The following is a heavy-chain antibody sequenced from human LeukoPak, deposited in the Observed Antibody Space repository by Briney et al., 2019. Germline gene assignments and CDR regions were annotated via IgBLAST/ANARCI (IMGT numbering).Heavy chain of an antibody. Sequence: PGGSLRLSCTVSGFTVSINSMSWVRQAPGKGLEWVSFIYSGGNTHYADSVKGRFTISRDNSKNTLYLQMNSLRAEDTAVYYCAKGRVGGYGSGSWLMDVWGKGTTVTISS. D-gene: IGHD3-10*01. CDR1: GFTVSINS. V-gene: IGHV3-66*02. CDR3: AKGRVGGYGSGSWLMDV. J-gene: IGHJ6*03. CDR2: IYSGGNT.